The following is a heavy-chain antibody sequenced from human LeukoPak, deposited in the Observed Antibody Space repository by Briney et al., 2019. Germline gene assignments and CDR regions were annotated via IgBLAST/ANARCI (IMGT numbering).Heavy chain of an antibody. Sequence: ASVTVSCKASGGTFSNYAISWVRQAPGQGLEWQGGIIPMFGTAKYAQKFQGRVTITTDESTTTAYMELISLRFEDTAVYYCLRRQALRGRHRAFDPWGQGTLVTVTS. CDR3: LRRQALRGRHRAFDP. CDR1: GGTFSNYA. CDR2: IIPMFGTA. V-gene: IGHV1-69*05. D-gene: IGHD6-25*01. J-gene: IGHJ5*02.